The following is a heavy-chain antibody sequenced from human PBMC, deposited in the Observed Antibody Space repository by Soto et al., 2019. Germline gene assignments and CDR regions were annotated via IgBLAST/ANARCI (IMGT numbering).Heavy chain of an antibody. J-gene: IGHJ4*02. D-gene: IGHD2-21*02. Sequence: GGSLRLSCAASGFTFSSYSMNWVRQAPGKGLEWVSSISSSSTYIYYADSVKGRFTISRDNAKNSLYLQMNSLRAEDTAVYYCAVGLVTAVFDYWGQGTLVTVSS. CDR1: GFTFSSYS. V-gene: IGHV3-21*01. CDR3: AVGLVTAVFDY. CDR2: ISSSSTYI.